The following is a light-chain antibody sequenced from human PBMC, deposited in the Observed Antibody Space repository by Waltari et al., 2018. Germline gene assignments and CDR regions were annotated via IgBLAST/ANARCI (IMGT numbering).Light chain of an antibody. CDR1: SSNIGNYY. J-gene: IGLJ2*01. Sequence: QSVLTQPPSVSAAPGQKVTISCSGSSSNIGNYYVSWYHQPPGAAPKRLIYDNNRRPSGIPDRFSASKYGTCATGGITGLQIGDEADYDCATWDNSLTDVVFGGGTKLTVL. CDR2: DNN. CDR3: ATWDNSLTDVV. V-gene: IGLV1-51*01.